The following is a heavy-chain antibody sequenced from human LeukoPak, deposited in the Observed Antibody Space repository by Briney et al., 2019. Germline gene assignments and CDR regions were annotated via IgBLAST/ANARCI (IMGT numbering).Heavy chain of an antibody. Sequence: PSETLSLTCAVSGGSISSGGYSWSWIRQPPGKGLEWIGYIYYSGSTYYNPSLKSRVTISVDTSKNQFSLKLSSVTAADTAVYYCASVSVVTATPAYRYFDLWGRGTLVTVSS. CDR2: IYYSGST. J-gene: IGHJ2*01. V-gene: IGHV4-30-4*01. CDR3: ASVSVVTATPAYRYFDL. D-gene: IGHD2-21*02. CDR1: GGSISSGGYS.